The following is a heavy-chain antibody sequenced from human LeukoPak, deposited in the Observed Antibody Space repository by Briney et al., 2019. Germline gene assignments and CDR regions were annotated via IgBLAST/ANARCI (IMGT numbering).Heavy chain of an antibody. V-gene: IGHV7-4-1*02. CDR2: ITTSTGNP. Sequence: ASVTVSCTASGYTFTGYSINWLRQAPGQGLEWMGWITTSTGNPTYAQGFTGRFVFSLDTSVSTTYLHINSLKAEDTAVYYCARDASTINFDYWGQGTLVTVSS. J-gene: IGHJ4*02. CDR1: GYTFTGYS. CDR3: ARDASTINFDY. D-gene: IGHD5/OR15-5a*01.